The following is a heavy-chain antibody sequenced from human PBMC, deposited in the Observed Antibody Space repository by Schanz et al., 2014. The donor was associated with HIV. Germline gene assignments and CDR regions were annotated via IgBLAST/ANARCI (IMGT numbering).Heavy chain of an antibody. J-gene: IGHJ6*02. Sequence: VQLVESGGGLVKPGGSLRLSCAASGLSFNDAWMTWVRQAPGKGLEWVANMNQDGSEKYYVDSVKGRFTISRDNAKNLLYLQMNSLRADDTAIYFCARDWMHYDFWGGMDVWGQGTTVTVSS. D-gene: IGHD3-3*01. CDR2: MNQDGSEK. CDR1: GLSFNDAW. V-gene: IGHV3-7*01. CDR3: ARDWMHYDFWGGMDV.